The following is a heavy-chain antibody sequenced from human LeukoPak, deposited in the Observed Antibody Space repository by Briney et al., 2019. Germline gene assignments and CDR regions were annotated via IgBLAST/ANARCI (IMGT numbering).Heavy chain of an antibody. J-gene: IGHJ4*02. CDR2: ISSSSSYT. CDR1: GFTFSSST. D-gene: IGHD6-19*01. V-gene: IGHV3-21*05. Sequence: GGSLRLSCAASGFTFSSSTMNWVRQAPGKGLEWVSYISSSSSYTNYADSVKGRFTISRDNAKNSLYLQMNSLRAEDTAVYYCARSGIAVAGTVDYWGQGTLVTVSS. CDR3: ARSGIAVAGTVDY.